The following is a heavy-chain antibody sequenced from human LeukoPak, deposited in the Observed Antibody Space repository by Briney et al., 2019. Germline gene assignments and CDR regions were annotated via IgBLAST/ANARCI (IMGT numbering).Heavy chain of an antibody. J-gene: IGHJ4*02. CDR1: GFTFSGFA. CDR2: ISYDGGNK. CDR3: ARAGLLWFGVDY. D-gene: IGHD3-10*01. Sequence: PGGSLRLSCTGSGFTFSGFAVHWVRQAPGKGLEWVAAISYDGGNKYYVDSVQGRFTISRDNAKNSVYLQMNSLRAEDAAVYYCARAGLLWFGVDYWGRGTLVTVSS. V-gene: IGHV3-30*14.